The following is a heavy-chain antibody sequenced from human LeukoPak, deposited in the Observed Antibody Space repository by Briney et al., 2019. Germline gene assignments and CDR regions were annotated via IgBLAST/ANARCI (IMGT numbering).Heavy chain of an antibody. CDR1: GYSFTSYW. J-gene: IGHJ3*02. V-gene: IGHV5-51*01. CDR2: IYPGDSDT. D-gene: IGHD6-19*01. Sequence: GESLKISCKGSGYSFTSYWIGWVRQMPGKGLEWMGIIYPGDSDTRYSPSFQGQVTISADKSISTAYLQWSSLKASDTAMYYCARTKSSGWYSRWDAFDIWGQGTMVTVSS. CDR3: ARTKSSGWYSRWDAFDI.